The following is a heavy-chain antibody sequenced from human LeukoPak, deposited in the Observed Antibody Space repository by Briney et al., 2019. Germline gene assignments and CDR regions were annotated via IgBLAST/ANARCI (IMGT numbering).Heavy chain of an antibody. CDR2: THYRFTWYN. J-gene: IGHJ5*02. V-gene: IGHV6-1*01. CDR3: ARRLTQYDCFDP. CDR1: GDIVSSNSVT. D-gene: IGHD2-2*01. Sequence: SQTLSLTCAISGDIVSSNSVTWNWIRQSPSRGLEWLGRTHYRFTWYNDYAVSVRGRITVNPDTSKNQFSLHLNSVTPEDTAVYYCARRLTQYDCFDPWGQGILVTVSS.